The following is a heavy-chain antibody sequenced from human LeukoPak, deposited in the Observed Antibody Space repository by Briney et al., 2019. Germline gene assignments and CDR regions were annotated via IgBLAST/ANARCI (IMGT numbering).Heavy chain of an antibody. CDR3: AKDRRKAFDI. V-gene: IGHV3-7*03. Sequence: GGSLRLSCAASGFIFSTHWVNWVRQAPGKGLEWVAIIKGDGSETLYVDSVKGRFTISRDNSKNTLYLQMNSLRAEDTAVYYCAKDRRKAFDIWGQGTMVTVSS. CDR2: IKGDGSET. CDR1: GFIFSTHW. J-gene: IGHJ3*02.